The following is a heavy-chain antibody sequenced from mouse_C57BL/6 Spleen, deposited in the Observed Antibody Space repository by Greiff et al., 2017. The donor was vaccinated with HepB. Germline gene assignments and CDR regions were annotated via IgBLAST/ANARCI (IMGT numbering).Heavy chain of an antibody. CDR3: TTGCGRQGYYAMDC. D-gene: IGHD6-1*01. V-gene: IGHV14-1*01. J-gene: IGHJ4*01. CDR1: GFNIKDYY. CDR2: IDPEDGDT. Sequence: EVQLQQSGAELVRPGASVRLSCTASGFNIKDYYMHWVKQRPEQGLEWIGRIDPEDGDTEYAPKFQGKATMTADTSSNTAYLQLSSLTSEDTAVYYCTTGCGRQGYYAMDCWGQGTSVTVSS.